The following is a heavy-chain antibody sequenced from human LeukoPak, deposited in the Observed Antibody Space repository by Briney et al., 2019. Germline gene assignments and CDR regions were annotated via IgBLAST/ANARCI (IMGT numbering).Heavy chain of an antibody. J-gene: IGHJ4*02. CDR3: VTGIRSGYTGY. CDR1: GFSFSSAW. D-gene: IGHD2-2*02. Sequence: PGGSLRLSCAASGFSFSSAWMTWVRQAPGKGLEWVGRVKSKVEGETKDYAVPVRGRFTISRDDSRNILYLQMSSLKTEDTAVYYRVTGIRSGYTGYWGQGTLVTVSS. CDR2: VKSKVEGETK. V-gene: IGHV3-15*01.